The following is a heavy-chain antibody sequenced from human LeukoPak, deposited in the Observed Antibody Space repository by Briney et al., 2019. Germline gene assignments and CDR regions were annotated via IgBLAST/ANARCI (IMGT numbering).Heavy chain of an antibody. V-gene: IGHV4-39*07. CDR1: GGSISSTYYY. Sequence: PSETLSLTCTLSGGSISSTYYYWGWIRQPPGKGLEWIANLYHSGSTYYNPSLKRRVTISADKSKKQFSLKLTSVTAADTAVYYCARDSRGYVDWGQGTLVTVSS. CDR3: ARDSRGYVD. J-gene: IGHJ4*02. CDR2: LYHSGST. D-gene: IGHD5-12*01.